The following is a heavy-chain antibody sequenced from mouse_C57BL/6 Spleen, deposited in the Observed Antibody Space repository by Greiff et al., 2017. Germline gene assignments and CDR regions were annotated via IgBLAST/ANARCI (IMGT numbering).Heavy chain of an antibody. Sequence: EVQLVESEGGLVQPGSSMKLSCTASGFTFSDYYMAWVRQVPEKGLEWVANINYDGSSTYYLDSLKSRFIISRDNAKNILYLQMSSLKSEDTATYYCARLQYYYAMDYWGQGTSVTVSS. CDR1: GFTFSDYY. J-gene: IGHJ4*01. V-gene: IGHV5-16*01. CDR2: INYDGSST. CDR3: ARLQYYYAMDY.